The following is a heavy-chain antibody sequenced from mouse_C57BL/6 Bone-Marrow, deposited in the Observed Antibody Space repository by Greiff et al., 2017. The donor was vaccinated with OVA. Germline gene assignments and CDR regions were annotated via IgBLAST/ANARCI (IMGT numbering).Heavy chain of an antibody. V-gene: IGHV1-69*01. CDR1: GYTFTSYW. CDR2: IDPSDSYT. CDR3: ARELGETFAY. Sequence: QVQLQQPGAELVMPGASVKLSCKASGYTFTSYWMHWVKQRPGQGLEWIGEIDPSDSYTNYNQKFKGKSTLTVDKSSSPAYMQLSSLTSEDSAVYYSARELGETFAYWGQGTLVTVSA. J-gene: IGHJ3*01. D-gene: IGHD4-1*01.